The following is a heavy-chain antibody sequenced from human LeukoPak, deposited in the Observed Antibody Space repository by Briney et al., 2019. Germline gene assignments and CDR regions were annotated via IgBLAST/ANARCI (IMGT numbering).Heavy chain of an antibody. V-gene: IGHV3-74*01. CDR2: INSDGSWT. Sequence: GGSLRLSCAASGNYWMHWVRQAPGKGLVWVSHINSDGSWTSYADSVKGRFTISRDNSKNTLYLQMNSLRAEDTAVYYCAREVWPYYFDYWGQGTLVTVSS. CDR1: GNYW. CDR3: AREVWPYYFDY. J-gene: IGHJ4*02.